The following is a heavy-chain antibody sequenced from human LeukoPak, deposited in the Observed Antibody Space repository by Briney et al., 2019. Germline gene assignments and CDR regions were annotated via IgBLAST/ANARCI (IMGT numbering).Heavy chain of an antibody. D-gene: IGHD2-2*02. Sequence: ASVKVSCKASGYTFTGYYMHWVRQAPGQGLEWMGWINPNSGGTNYAQKFQGRVTMTRDTSIGTAYMELSRLRSDDTAVYYCARDQHIVVVPAAIGYYYYMDVWGKGTTVTVSS. CDR1: GYTFTGYY. V-gene: IGHV1-2*02. CDR2: INPNSGGT. J-gene: IGHJ6*03. CDR3: ARDQHIVVVPAAIGYYYYMDV.